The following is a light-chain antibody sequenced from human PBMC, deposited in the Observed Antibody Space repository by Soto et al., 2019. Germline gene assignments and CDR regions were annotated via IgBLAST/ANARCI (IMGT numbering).Light chain of an antibody. CDR2: GNI. V-gene: IGLV1-40*01. J-gene: IGLJ1*01. CDR3: QYDDSTMSARYV. CDR1: SSNIGAGYD. Sequence: QSVLTQPPSVSGAPGRRVTISCTGSSSNIGAGYDVHWYQQRPGTAPKLLIFGNINRPSGVPDRFSGSKSGTSASLAIPGIQAEDEGDYYCQYDDSTMSARYVFGPGTQVTVL.